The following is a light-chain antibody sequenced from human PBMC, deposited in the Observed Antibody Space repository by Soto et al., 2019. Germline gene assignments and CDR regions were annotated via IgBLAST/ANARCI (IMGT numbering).Light chain of an antibody. V-gene: IGKV3-11*01. J-gene: IGKJ4*01. CDR1: QSVSSY. CDR3: QQRSTWPFT. CDR2: DAS. Sequence: EIVLTQSPATLSLSPGERATLSCRASQSVSSYLAWYQQKPGQAPRLLIYDASNRATRIPARFSGSGSGTDFTLTISSLEPEDFAVYYCQQRSTWPFTFGGRTKVEIK.